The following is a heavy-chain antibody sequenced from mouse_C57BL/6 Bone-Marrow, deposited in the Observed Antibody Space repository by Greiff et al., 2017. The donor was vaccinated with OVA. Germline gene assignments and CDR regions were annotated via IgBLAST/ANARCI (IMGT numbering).Heavy chain of an antibody. Sequence: VKLVESGAELARPGASVKLSCKASGYTFTSYGISWVKQRTGQGLEWIGEIYPRSGNTYYNEKFKGKATLTADKSSSTAYMELRSLTSEDSAVYFCARSGGLTFFAYWGQGTLVTVS. CDR2: IYPRSGNT. J-gene: IGHJ3*01. V-gene: IGHV1-81*01. D-gene: IGHD2-4*01. CDR1: GYTFTSYG. CDR3: ARSGGLTFFAY.